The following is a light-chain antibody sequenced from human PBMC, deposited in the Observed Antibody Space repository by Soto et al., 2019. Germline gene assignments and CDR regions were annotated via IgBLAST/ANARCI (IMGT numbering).Light chain of an antibody. J-gene: IGLJ1*01. V-gene: IGLV2-14*01. CDR3: SSYTSSSTRV. CDR2: EVS. Sequence: QPVLTQPASVSGSPGQSITISCTGTSSDVGGYNYVSWYQQHPGKAPKLMIYEVSNRPSGVSNRFSGSKSGNTASLTISGLQAEDEADYYCSSYTSSSTRVFGTGTQLTVL. CDR1: SSDVGGYNY.